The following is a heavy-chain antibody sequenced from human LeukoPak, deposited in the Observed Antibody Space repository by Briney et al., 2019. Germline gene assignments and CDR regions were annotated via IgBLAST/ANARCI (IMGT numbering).Heavy chain of an antibody. CDR2: IYYSGST. CDR1: GGSISSYY. J-gene: IGHJ4*02. V-gene: IGHV4-59*12. D-gene: IGHD3-10*01. Sequence: SETLSLTCTVSGGSISSYYWSWIRQPPGKGLEWIGYIYYSGSTNYNPSLKSRVTISVDTSKNQFSLKLSSVTAADTAVYYCARCPKIYGSGSYLDYWGQGTLVTVSS. CDR3: ARCPKIYGSGSYLDY.